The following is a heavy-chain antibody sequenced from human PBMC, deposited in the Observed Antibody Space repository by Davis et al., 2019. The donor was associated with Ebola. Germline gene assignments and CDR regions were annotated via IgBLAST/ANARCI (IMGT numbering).Heavy chain of an antibody. D-gene: IGHD6-19*01. Sequence: GESLKISCAASGFTFSSYAMSWVRQTPGKGLEWVSAISGSSGSTYYADSVKGRFTISRDNSKNSLYLQMNSLRAEDTALYYCAKDIFGGSGWTLGMDYWGQGTLVTVSS. CDR2: ISGSSGST. J-gene: IGHJ4*02. V-gene: IGHV3-23*01. CDR1: GFTFSSYA. CDR3: AKDIFGGSGWTLGMDY.